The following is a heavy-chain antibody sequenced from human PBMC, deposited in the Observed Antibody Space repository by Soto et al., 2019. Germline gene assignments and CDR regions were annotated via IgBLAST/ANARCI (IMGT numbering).Heavy chain of an antibody. J-gene: IGHJ4*02. D-gene: IGHD7-27*01. CDR1: GYTLTDLS. CDR2: FDPEDGET. Sequence: QVQVVQSGAEVKKPGASVKVSCKVSGYTLTDLSMHWVPKTPGKGLEWMGSFDPEDGETIYAQKFQGRVTMTEDTSTDTADIELSSLRSEDTAVYYCATAPGRSLDYWGQGTLVTVSS. V-gene: IGHV1-24*01. CDR3: ATAPGRSLDY.